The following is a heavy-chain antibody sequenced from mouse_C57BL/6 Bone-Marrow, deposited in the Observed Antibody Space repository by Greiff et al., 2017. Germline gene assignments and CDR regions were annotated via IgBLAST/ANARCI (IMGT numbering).Heavy chain of an antibody. J-gene: IGHJ2*01. Sequence: EVKLEESGGGLVQPGGSMKLSCVASGFTFSNYWMNWVRQSPEKGLEWVAQIRLKSDNYATHYAESVKGRFTISRDDSKSSVYLQMNNLRAEDTGIYYCTEGYGSSEYYFDYGGQGTTLTVSS. CDR1: GFTFSNYW. CDR3: TEGYGSSEYYFDY. D-gene: IGHD1-1*01. V-gene: IGHV6-3*01. CDR2: IRLKSDNYAT.